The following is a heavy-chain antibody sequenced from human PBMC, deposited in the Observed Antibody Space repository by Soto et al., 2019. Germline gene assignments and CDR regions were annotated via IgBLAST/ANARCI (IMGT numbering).Heavy chain of an antibody. V-gene: IGHV3-23*01. CDR3: ARGRGPGVNYDFWTYFDY. J-gene: IGHJ4*02. Sequence: GGSLRLSCAASGFTFSGYVMSWVRQAPGKGLEWVSAISGSGGSTYYADSVKGRFTISRDNSKNTLYLQMNSLGAEDTAVYYCARGRGPGVNYDFWTYFDYWGQGTLVTVSS. D-gene: IGHD3-3*01. CDR1: GFTFSGYV. CDR2: ISGSGGST.